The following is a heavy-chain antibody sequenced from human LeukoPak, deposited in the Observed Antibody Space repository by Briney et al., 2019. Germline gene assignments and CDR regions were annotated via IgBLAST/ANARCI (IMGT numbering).Heavy chain of an antibody. CDR2: IYYSGST. CDR3: ARRTGSFYGFDI. CDR1: GGSLSSDDYY. J-gene: IGHJ3*02. V-gene: IGHV4-31*03. D-gene: IGHD1-26*01. Sequence: SQTLSLTCIVSGGSLSSDDYYWSWFRQHPGEGLEWIGYIYYSGSTYYNPSLKSRATISLDTSKNQCSLKLTSLTAADSAGYYFARRTGSFYGFDIWGQGTRVTVSS.